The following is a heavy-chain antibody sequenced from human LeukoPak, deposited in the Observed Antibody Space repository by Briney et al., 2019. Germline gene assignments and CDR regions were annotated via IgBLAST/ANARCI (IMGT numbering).Heavy chain of an antibody. CDR1: GGSFSGYY. Sequence: PSETLSLTCAVYGGSFSGYYWSWIRQPPGKGLEWIGEINHSGSTNYNPSLKSRVTISVDTSKNQFSLKLSSVTAADTAVYYCASMVVTPAFDIWGQGTMVTVSS. J-gene: IGHJ3*02. CDR2: INHSGST. CDR3: ASMVVTPAFDI. V-gene: IGHV4-34*01. D-gene: IGHD4-23*01.